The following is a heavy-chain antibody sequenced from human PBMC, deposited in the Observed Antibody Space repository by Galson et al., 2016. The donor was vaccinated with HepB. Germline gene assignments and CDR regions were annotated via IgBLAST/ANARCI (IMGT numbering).Heavy chain of an antibody. CDR3: AKEVTVAARPH. V-gene: IGHV5-10-1*01. CDR1: GYIFNNFW. J-gene: IGHJ4*02. Sequence: QSGAEVKKPGESPTISCKGSGYIFNNFWITWVRQMPGKGMAWMGRIDPTDSHTDYSPSFQGHVTFPIGKSVSTAYLQWSSLKASDTAMYYCAKEVTVAARPHWCQGTLVTVSS. CDR2: IDPTDSHT. D-gene: IGHD6-6*01.